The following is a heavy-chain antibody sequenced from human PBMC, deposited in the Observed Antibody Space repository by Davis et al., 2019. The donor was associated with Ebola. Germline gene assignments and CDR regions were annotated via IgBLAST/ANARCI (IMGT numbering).Heavy chain of an antibody. J-gene: IGHJ6*04. CDR3: VRDGIATFGKVKYYYGMDV. Sequence: GESLKISCAASGFTFSSYAMSWVRQAPGKGLEWVSSISSSSSYIYYADSVKGRFTISRDNAKNSLYLQMNSLRAEDTAVYYCVRDGIATFGKVKYYYGMDVWGKGTTVTVSS. CDR2: ISSSSSYI. CDR1: GFTFSSYA. D-gene: IGHD6-13*01. V-gene: IGHV3-21*01.